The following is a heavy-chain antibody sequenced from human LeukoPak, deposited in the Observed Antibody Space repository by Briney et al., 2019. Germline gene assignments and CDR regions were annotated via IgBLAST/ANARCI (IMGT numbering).Heavy chain of an antibody. CDR3: ARAQLSRYFDRGGMDV. V-gene: IGHV1-2*04. D-gene: IGHD3-9*01. CDR1: GNTFTRYG. J-gene: IGHJ6*02. Sequence: VASVKVSRKASGNTFTRYGMNWVRQAPGQGLEWMGWINPSSGGIYSAQKFQGWVTMTRDTSIKTAYMELSRLKPDDTAVYYCARAQLSRYFDRGGMDVWGQGTTVTVSS. CDR2: INPSSGGI.